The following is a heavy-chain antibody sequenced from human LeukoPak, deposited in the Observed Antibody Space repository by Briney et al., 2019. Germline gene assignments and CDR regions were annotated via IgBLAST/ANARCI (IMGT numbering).Heavy chain of an antibody. CDR1: GFIFSDYY. Sequence: PGGSLRLSCAAPGFIFSDYYMSWIRQAPGKGLEWLSYISSSGTTYYADSVRGRFTISRDNAQNSLYMQMNSLRVDDTAVYYCARGGLQAGGSARNDYWGQGTLVTVSS. CDR3: ARGGLQAGGSARNDY. D-gene: IGHD3-16*01. V-gene: IGHV3-11*01. CDR2: ISSSGTT. J-gene: IGHJ4*02.